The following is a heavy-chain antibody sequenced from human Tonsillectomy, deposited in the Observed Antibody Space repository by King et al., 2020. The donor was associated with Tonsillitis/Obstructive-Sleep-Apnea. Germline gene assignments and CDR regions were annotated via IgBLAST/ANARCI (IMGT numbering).Heavy chain of an antibody. CDR3: AGGWERCDGSTCPDY. D-gene: IGHD1-26*01. CDR2: IIPVFGTT. V-gene: IGHV1-69*01. CDR1: GGTFGNFA. Sequence: QLVQSGAEVRRPGTSVKVSCKGSGGTFGNFAISWVRQAPGQGLEWMGAIIPVFGTTYYAQVFQGRVTLSADESTTTAHMELRGLRSDDTAVYFCAGGWERCDGSTCPDYWGQGTLVTVSS. J-gene: IGHJ4*02.